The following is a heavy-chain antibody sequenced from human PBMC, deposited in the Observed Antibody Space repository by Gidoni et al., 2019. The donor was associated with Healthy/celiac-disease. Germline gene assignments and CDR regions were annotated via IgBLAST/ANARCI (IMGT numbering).Heavy chain of an antibody. D-gene: IGHD2-21*01. CDR3: ARESVVVSSFRWFDP. CDR2: ISSSSSYI. Sequence: EVQLVESGGGLVKPGGYLRLACPASGFTCTSYSMHWVRQVPGKGLEWVSSISSSSSYIYYADSLKGRFTISRDNAKNSLYLQMNSLRAEDTAVYYFARESVVVSSFRWFDPWGQGTLVTVSS. CDR1: GFTCTSYS. J-gene: IGHJ5*02. V-gene: IGHV3-21*01.